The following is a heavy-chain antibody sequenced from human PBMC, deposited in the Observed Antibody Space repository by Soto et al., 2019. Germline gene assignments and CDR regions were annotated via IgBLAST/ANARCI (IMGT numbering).Heavy chain of an antibody. CDR1: GDSVSSNSAV. D-gene: IGHD6-13*01. CDR3: TRGGAANGCDY. J-gene: IGHJ4*02. V-gene: IGHV6-1*01. CDR2: TYYRSTWYH. Sequence: SQTLSLTGAISGDSVSSNSAVWNWIRQSPSRGLEWLGRTYYRSTWYHQYAVSVNSRITINPDTSKNQFSLHLNSVTPEDTAVYFCTRGGAANGCDYWGPGPPVTVSS.